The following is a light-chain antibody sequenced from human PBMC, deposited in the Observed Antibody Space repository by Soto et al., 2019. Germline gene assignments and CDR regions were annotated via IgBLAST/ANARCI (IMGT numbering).Light chain of an antibody. V-gene: IGKV3D-15*01. J-gene: IGKJ3*01. Sequence: EIVMTQSPATLSVSPGERATLSCRASQSVSSNLAWYQQKPGQAPRFLIYGASTRATGIPARFSGSGSGTECTLTISSLQSEDFAVYYCQQYNNWPFTFGPGTKVDIK. CDR1: QSVSSN. CDR2: GAS. CDR3: QQYNNWPFT.